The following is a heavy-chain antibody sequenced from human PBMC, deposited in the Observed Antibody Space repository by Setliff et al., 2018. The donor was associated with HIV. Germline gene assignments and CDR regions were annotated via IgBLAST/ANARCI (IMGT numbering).Heavy chain of an antibody. CDR2: IFPGDSDT. J-gene: IGHJ6*03. CDR3: ASLRGDYVGQYFYYMDV. D-gene: IGHD4-17*01. CDR1: GYNFNTDW. V-gene: IGHV5-51*01. Sequence: GESLKISCKGPGYNFNTDWIAWVRQMPGKGLEWMGSIFPGDSDTRYSPSFQGQVTISADKSISTVYLHWGSLKASDTALYYCASLRGDYVGQYFYYMDVWGKGTTGTSP.